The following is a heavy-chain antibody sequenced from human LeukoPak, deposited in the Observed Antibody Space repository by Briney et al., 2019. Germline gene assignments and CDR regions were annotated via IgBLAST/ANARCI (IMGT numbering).Heavy chain of an antibody. D-gene: IGHD5-18*01. CDR2: ISSSSTTI. J-gene: IGHJ6*03. CDR3: ARDRDTTEGYYYYYMDV. CDR1: GSTFSTYS. Sequence: GGSLRLSCAASGSTFSTYSMNWVRQAPGKGLEWVSYISSSSTTIYYAASVKGRFAISRDNAKKSLYLQMNSLRAEDTAIYYCARDRDTTEGYYYYYMDVWGKGTTVTVSS. V-gene: IGHV3-48*01.